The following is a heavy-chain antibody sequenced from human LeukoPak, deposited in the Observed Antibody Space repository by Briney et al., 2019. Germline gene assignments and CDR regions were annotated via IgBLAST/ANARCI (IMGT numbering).Heavy chain of an antibody. CDR2: INPNSGGT. Sequence: ASVKVSCKASGYTFTGYYMHWVRQAPGQGLEWMGWINPNSGGTNYAQKFQGRVTMTRDTSISTAYMELSRLRSDDTAVYYCTRGGYDSSGYYPTGDFDYWGQGTLVTVSS. CDR1: GYTFTGYY. CDR3: TRGGYDSSGYYPTGDFDY. J-gene: IGHJ4*02. D-gene: IGHD3-22*01. V-gene: IGHV1-2*02.